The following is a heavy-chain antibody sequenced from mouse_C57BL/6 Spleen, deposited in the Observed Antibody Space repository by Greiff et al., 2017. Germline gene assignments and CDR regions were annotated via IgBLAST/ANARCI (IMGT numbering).Heavy chain of an antibody. V-gene: IGHV3-6*01. CDR2: ISYDGSN. CDR3: AVYYYGSSPAWFAY. Sequence: EVQLVESGPGLVKPSQSLSLTCSVTGYSITSGYYWNWIRQFPGNKLEWLCYISYDGSNNYNPSLKNRISITRDTSKNEFFLKLNSVTTEDTATYYCAVYYYGSSPAWFAYWGQGTLVTVSA. J-gene: IGHJ3*01. D-gene: IGHD1-1*01. CDR1: GYSITSGYY.